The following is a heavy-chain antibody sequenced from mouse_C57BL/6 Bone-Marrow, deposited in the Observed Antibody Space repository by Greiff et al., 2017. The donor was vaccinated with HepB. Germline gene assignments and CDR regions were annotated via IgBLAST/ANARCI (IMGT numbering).Heavy chain of an antibody. CDR2: IDPSGSYT. Sequence: QVQLQQPGAELVMPGASVKLSCKASGYTFTSYWMHWVKQRPGQGLEWIGEIDPSGSYTNYNQKFKGKSTLTVDKSSSTAYMQLSSLTSEDSAVYYCAREDYYAMDYWGQGTSVTVSS. V-gene: IGHV1-69*01. CDR1: GYTFTSYW. J-gene: IGHJ4*01. CDR3: AREDYYAMDY.